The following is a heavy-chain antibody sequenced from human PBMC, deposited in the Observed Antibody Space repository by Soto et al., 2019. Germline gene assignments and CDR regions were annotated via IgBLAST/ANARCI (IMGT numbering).Heavy chain of an antibody. CDR1: GYTFTSYS. D-gene: IGHD3-3*01. CDR3: AREPLGFWSGFPLDY. J-gene: IGHJ4*02. Sequence: ASVKVSCKASGYTFTSYSMHWVRQAPGQRLEGMGWINAGNGNTKYSQKFQGRVTITRDTSASTAYMELSSLRSEDTAVYYCAREPLGFWSGFPLDYWGQGTLVTVSS. CDR2: INAGNGNT. V-gene: IGHV1-3*01.